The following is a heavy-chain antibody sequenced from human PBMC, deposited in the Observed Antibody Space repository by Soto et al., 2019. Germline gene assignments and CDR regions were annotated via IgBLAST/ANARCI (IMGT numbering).Heavy chain of an antibody. D-gene: IGHD3-22*01. CDR1: GGTFSSYA. CDR3: ARDLSGYDSSGYYSY. V-gene: IGHV1-69*13. Sequence: ASVNVSCKASGGTFSSYAISWVRQAPGQGLEWMGGIIPIFGTANYAQKFQGRVTITADESTSTAYMELSSLRSEDTAVYYCARDLSGYDSSGYYSYWGQGTLVTVSS. J-gene: IGHJ4*02. CDR2: IIPIFGTA.